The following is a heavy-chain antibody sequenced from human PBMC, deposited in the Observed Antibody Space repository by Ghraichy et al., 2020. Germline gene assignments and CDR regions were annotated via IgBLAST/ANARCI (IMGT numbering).Heavy chain of an antibody. CDR1: GGSISSYY. D-gene: IGHD3-9*01. Sequence: SETLSLTCTLSGGSISSYYWSWIRQPPGKGLEWIGYIHDTVSTKYNPSLRGRVTISVDTSKNQFSLKLTSVTAADTAMYYCGRDPSYYDILTGYYNRYFDLWGHGTLVTVSS. CDR3: GRDPSYYDILTGYYNRYFDL. V-gene: IGHV4-59*01. J-gene: IGHJ2*01. CDR2: IHDTVST.